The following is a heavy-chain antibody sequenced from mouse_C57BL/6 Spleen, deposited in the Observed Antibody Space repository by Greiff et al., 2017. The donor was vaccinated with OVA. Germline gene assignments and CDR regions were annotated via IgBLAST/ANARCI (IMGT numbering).Heavy chain of an antibody. CDR2: INPNNGGT. CDR3: ARRRAGTGWYFDV. J-gene: IGHJ1*03. V-gene: IGHV1-18*01. D-gene: IGHD4-1*01. CDR1: GYTFTDYN. Sequence: VQLQQSGPELVKPGASVKIPCKASGYTFTDYNMDWVKQSHGKSLEWIGDINPNNGGTIYNQKFKGKATLTVDKSSSTAYMELRSLTSEDTAVYYGARRRAGTGWYFDVWGTGTTVTVSS.